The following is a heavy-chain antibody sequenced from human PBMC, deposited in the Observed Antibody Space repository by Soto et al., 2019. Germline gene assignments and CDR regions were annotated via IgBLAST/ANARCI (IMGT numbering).Heavy chain of an antibody. Sequence: EVQLLESGGGLVQPGGSLRLSCAASGFTFSNYAMSWVRQAPEKGLEWVSIISGSSSITYYADSVKGRFTISRDNSKNTLYLQMNSLRAEDTAVYYCAANCYENWFDPWGQGTLVTVSS. CDR3: AANCYENWFDP. CDR2: ISGSSSIT. D-gene: IGHD3-3*01. V-gene: IGHV3-23*01. CDR1: GFTFSNYA. J-gene: IGHJ5*02.